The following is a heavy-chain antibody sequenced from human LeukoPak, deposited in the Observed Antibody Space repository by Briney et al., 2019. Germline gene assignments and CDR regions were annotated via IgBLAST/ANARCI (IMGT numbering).Heavy chain of an antibody. CDR1: GFTFSSYA. D-gene: IGHD1-26*01. J-gene: IGHJ4*02. CDR2: ISYDGSNK. CDR3: ARDHVGAIDY. Sequence: PGRSLRLSCAASGFTFSSYAMHWVRQAPGKGLEWVAVISYDGSNKYYADSVKGRFTISRANSKNTLCLQMNSLRAEDTAVYYCARDHVGAIDYWGQGTLVTVSS. V-gene: IGHV3-30-3*01.